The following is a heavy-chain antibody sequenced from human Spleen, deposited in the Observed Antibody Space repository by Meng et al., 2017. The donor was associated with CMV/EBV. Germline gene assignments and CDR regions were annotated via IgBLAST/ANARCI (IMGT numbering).Heavy chain of an antibody. J-gene: IGHJ6*02. CDR3: ARGVVHYHYGMDV. Sequence: GSLRLSCAVYGGSFGDYYWNWIRQPPGKGLEWIGEINHSGSTNYNPSLKSRVTISADTSKNQFSLKMSSVTAADTAVYYCARGVVHYHYGMDVWGQGTTVTVSS. CDR1: GGSFGDYY. V-gene: IGHV4-34*01. CDR2: INHSGST.